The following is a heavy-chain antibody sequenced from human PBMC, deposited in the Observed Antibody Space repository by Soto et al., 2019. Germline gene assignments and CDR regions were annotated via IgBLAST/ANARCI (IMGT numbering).Heavy chain of an antibody. V-gene: IGHV4-31*03. CDR3: ATGVLH. CDR2: ISYSGST. J-gene: IGHJ4*01. Sequence: QVQLQESGPGLVQPSQTLSLTCTVSGGSISSGGYYWSWIRQHPGTGLEWIGHISYSGSTYYNTSLKSRGTISVDTSSNHFSLIVHSVTAADTAVYYCATGVLHWGQGTLVTVSS. CDR1: GGSISSGGYY.